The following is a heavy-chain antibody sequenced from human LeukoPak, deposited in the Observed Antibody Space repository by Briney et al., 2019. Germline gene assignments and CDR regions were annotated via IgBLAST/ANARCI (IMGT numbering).Heavy chain of an antibody. D-gene: IGHD6-13*01. CDR2: IYYSGST. J-gene: IGHJ5*02. Sequence: SETLSLTCTVSGGSINYYDWNWIRQPPGKGLEWIGHIYYSGSTNYNSSLKSRVTISVDTSRNQFSLKLSSLTAADTAVYYCARGKAAAASTLPFDPWGQGTLVTVSS. V-gene: IGHV4-59*01. CDR1: GGSINYYD. CDR3: ARGKAAAASTLPFDP.